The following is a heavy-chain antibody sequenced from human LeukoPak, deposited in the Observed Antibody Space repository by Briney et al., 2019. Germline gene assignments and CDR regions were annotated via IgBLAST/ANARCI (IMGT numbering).Heavy chain of an antibody. D-gene: IGHD1-26*01. CDR2: IYYSGST. CDR1: GGCISSGGHY. J-gene: IGHJ4*02. Sequence: SETLSLTCTVSGGCISSGGHYWSWIRQHPGQGLEWIGYIYYSGSTYYNPSLKSRVTISVDTSENQFSLNLSSVTAADTAVYYCARDSVSTGVVRAFDYWGQGTLVTVSS. CDR3: ARDSVSTGVVRAFDY. V-gene: IGHV4-31*03.